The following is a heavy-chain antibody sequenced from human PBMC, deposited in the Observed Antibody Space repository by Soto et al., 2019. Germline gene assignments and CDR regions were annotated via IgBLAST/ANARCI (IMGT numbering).Heavy chain of an antibody. J-gene: IGHJ5*02. CDR1: GGSISSGGYY. CDR3: ARGWQQLASWFDP. V-gene: IGHV4-31*03. CDR2: IYYSGST. Sequence: SETLSLTCTVSGGSISSGGYYWSWIRQHPGKGLEWIGYIYYSGSTYYNPSLKSRVTISVDTSKNQVSLKLSSVTPADTAVHYCARGWQQLASWFDPWGQGTLVTVSS. D-gene: IGHD6-13*01.